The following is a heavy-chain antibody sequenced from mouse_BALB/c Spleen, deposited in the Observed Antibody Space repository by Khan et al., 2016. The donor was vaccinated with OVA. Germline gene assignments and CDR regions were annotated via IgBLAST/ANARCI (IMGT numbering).Heavy chain of an antibody. V-gene: IGHV9-3-1*01. CDR1: GYTFTNYG. CDR2: INTYTGEP. Sequence: QIQLVQSGPELKKPGETVKISCKASGYTFTNYGMNWVKQAPGKGLKWMGWINTYTGEPTYADDFKGRFAFSLETSASTAYLQINNLKNEDTATYCCAKEGGDLYAMDYWGQGTSGTVSS. J-gene: IGHJ4*01. D-gene: IGHD3-3*01. CDR3: AKEGGDLYAMDY.